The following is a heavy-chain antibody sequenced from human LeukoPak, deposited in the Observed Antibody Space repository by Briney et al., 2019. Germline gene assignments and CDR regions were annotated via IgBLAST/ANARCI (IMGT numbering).Heavy chain of an antibody. J-gene: IGHJ4*02. Sequence: SETLSLTCAVYGGSFSGYYWSWIRQPPGKGLEWIGEINHSGSTNYNPSLKSRVTISVDTSKNQFSLKLSSVTAADTAVYYCARTRDFWSGFFDYWGQGILVTVSS. CDR3: ARTRDFWSGFFDY. CDR2: INHSGST. D-gene: IGHD3-3*01. V-gene: IGHV4-34*01. CDR1: GGSFSGYY.